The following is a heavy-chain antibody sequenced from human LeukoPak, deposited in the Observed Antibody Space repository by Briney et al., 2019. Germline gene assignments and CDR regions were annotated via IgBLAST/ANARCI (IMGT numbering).Heavy chain of an antibody. CDR2: IYYSGST. D-gene: IGHD2-21*02. CDR3: ASEGDRANY. V-gene: IGHV4-31*03. J-gene: IGHJ4*02. Sequence: SETLSLTCTVSGGSISSGGYYWSWIRQHPGKGLEWYGYIYYSGSTYYNPSLKSRVTISVETSKNQFSLRPSSVTAADTAVYYCASEGDRANYWGQGALVTVSS. CDR1: GGSISSGGYY.